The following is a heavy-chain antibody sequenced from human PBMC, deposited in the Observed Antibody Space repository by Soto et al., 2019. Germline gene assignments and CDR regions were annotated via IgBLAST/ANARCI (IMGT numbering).Heavy chain of an antibody. Sequence: QEKLVESGGGVVQPGRSLRLSCAASGFTFSAYGMHWVRQAPGKGLAWVTVISYDGSSKYYADSVKGRFIVSRDNSKNTLYLQMNSLRPEDTAVYYCAKVTFSGDYYYSYGMDVWGQGTTVTVSS. V-gene: IGHV3-30*18. CDR1: GFTFSAYG. D-gene: IGHD1-26*01. CDR3: AKVTFSGDYYYSYGMDV. CDR2: ISYDGSSK. J-gene: IGHJ6*02.